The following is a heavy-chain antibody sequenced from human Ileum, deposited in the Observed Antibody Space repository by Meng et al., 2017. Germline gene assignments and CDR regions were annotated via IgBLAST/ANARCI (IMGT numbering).Heavy chain of an antibody. CDR3: ARGVGDIRVGFDY. CDR1: GAPDRSPNY. CDR2: IHHSGRT. V-gene: IGHV4-4*02. J-gene: IGHJ4*02. Sequence: VLRQEAGPGLAKPSGHLLLNCYVSGAPDRSPNYWDWLRQSPGKGLEWIGEIHHSGRTNFIASLQSRATISLDESKNQFSLTLTSVTAADTAVYYCARGVGDIRVGFDYWGQGTLVTVSS. D-gene: IGHD5-12*01.